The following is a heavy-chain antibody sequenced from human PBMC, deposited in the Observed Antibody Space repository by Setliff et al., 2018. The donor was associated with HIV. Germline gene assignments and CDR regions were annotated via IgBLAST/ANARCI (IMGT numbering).Heavy chain of an antibody. CDR3: ARLGAWDYGSGSNNAFDI. CDR2: IDPSDSYT. J-gene: IGHJ3*02. Sequence: PGESLKISCKGSGYSFTSYWISWVRQMPGKGLGWVGRIDPSDSYTNYSPSFQGHVTISADKSISTAYLQWSSLKASDTAMYYCARLGAWDYGSGSNNAFDIWAQAIMVTVSS. CDR1: GYSFTSYW. V-gene: IGHV5-10-1*01. D-gene: IGHD3-10*01.